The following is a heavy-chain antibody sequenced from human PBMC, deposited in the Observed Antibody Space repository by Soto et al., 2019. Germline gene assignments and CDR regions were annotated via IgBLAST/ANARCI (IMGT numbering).Heavy chain of an antibody. Sequence: QVQLVQSGAEVKKPGASVKVSCKASGYTFTSYGISWVRQAPGQGLEWMGWISAYNGNTNYAQKLQGRVTMTTDTSTSTAYMELRSLRSDDTAVYYGAREKSVRIRLWYGRSGWFDPWGQGTLVTVSS. CDR3: AREKSVRIRLWYGRSGWFDP. CDR2: ISAYNGNT. D-gene: IGHD5-18*01. J-gene: IGHJ5*02. V-gene: IGHV1-18*01. CDR1: GYTFTSYG.